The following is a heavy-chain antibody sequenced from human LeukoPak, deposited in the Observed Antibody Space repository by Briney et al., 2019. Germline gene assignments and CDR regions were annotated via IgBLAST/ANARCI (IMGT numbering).Heavy chain of an antibody. Sequence: GGSLRLSCAASGFTFSNAWMSWVRQAPGKGLEWVGRIKSKTDGGTTDYAAPVKGRFTISRDDSKNTLYLQMNSLKTEDTAVYYCTTEGRFGELFWGGFGYYYGMDVRGQGTTVTVSS. CDR2: IKSKTDGGTT. V-gene: IGHV3-15*01. CDR1: GFTFSNAW. CDR3: TTEGRFGELFWGGFGYYYGMDV. D-gene: IGHD3-10*01. J-gene: IGHJ6*02.